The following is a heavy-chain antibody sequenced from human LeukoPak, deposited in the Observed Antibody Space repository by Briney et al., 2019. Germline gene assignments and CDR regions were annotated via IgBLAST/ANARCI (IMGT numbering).Heavy chain of an antibody. D-gene: IGHD3-9*01. J-gene: IGHJ5*02. CDR3: ARLRYFDWLLFDNWFDP. Sequence: ASVKVSCKASGYTFTSYGISWVRQAPGQGLEWMGWISAYNGNTNYAQKLQGRVTMTTDTSTSTAYMELRSLRSDDTAVYYCARLRYFDWLLFDNWFDPWGQGTLVTVSS. CDR2: ISAYNGNT. V-gene: IGHV1-18*01. CDR1: GYTFTSYG.